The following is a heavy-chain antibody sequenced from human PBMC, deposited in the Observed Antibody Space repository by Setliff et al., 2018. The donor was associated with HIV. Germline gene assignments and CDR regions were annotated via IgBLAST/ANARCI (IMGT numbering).Heavy chain of an antibody. J-gene: IGHJ4*02. Sequence: GGSLRLSCAASGFNVNNKYMSWVRQAPGKGLEWVSIIYSDDYTKYADSVKGRFTISRDNAKNSLYLQMNSLRAEDTAVYYCVRWGLPYGIDAWGQGTLVTVSS. CDR2: IYSDDYT. CDR3: VRWGLPYGIDA. CDR1: GFNVNNKY. D-gene: IGHD3-16*01. V-gene: IGHV3-66*01.